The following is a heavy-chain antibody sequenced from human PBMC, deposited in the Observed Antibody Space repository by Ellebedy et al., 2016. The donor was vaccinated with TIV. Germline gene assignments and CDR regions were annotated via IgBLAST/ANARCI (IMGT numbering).Heavy chain of an antibody. V-gene: IGHV3-30-3*01. J-gene: IGHJ4*02. Sequence: GESLKISCADSGFTFSSYAMHWVRQAPGKGLEWVAVISYDGSNKYYADSVKGRFTISRDNSKNTLYPQMNSLRAEDTAVYYCARWPSGDAPLDYWGQGTLVTVSS. CDR1: GFTFSSYA. CDR2: ISYDGSNK. CDR3: ARWPSGDAPLDY. D-gene: IGHD4-17*01.